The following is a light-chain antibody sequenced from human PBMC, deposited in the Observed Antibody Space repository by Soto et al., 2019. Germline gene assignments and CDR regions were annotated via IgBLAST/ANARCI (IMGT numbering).Light chain of an antibody. CDR3: QSYDSSLSGYV. CDR1: SSNIGAGYD. CDR2: GNN. J-gene: IGLJ1*01. V-gene: IGLV1-40*01. Sequence: QSVLTQPPSASGAPGQRVTISCTGSSSNIGAGYDVHWYQHLPGTAPKLLIFGNNNRPSGVPDRFSGSESGTSASLAITGLQAEDEADYYCQSYDSSLSGYVFGTGTKVTVL.